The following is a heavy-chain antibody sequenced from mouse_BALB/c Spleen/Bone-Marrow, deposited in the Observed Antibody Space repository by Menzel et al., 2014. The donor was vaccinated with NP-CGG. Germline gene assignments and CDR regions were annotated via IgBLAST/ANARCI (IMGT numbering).Heavy chain of an antibody. J-gene: IGHJ1*01. CDR2: IDPANGNT. CDR1: GFNIKDTY. CDR3: ASYRYAWYFDV. V-gene: IGHV14-3*02. D-gene: IGHD2-14*01. Sequence: VQLQQSGAELVKPGASVKLSCTASGFNIKDTYMHWVKQRPEQGLEWIGRIDPANGNTKYDPKFQSKATITADTSSNTAYLQLSSLTSEDTAVYYCASYRYAWYFDVWGAGTTVTVSS.